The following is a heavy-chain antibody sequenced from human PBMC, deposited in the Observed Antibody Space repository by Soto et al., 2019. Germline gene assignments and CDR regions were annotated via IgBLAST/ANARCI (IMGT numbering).Heavy chain of an antibody. CDR1: GFTFSSYA. V-gene: IGHV3-23*01. CDR3: ANPAPPYCSSTSCYGYYYYMDG. D-gene: IGHD2-2*01. J-gene: IGHJ6*03. CDR2: ISGSGGST. Sequence: GGSLRLSCAASGFTFSSYAMSWVRQAPGKGLEWVSAISGSGGSTYYADSVKGRFTISRDNSKNTLYLQMNSLRAEDTAVYYCANPAPPYCSSTSCYGYYYYMDGWGQGTTVTVSS.